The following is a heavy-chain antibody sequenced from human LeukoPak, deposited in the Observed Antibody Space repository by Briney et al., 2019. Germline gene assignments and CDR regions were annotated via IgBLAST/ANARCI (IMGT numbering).Heavy chain of an antibody. CDR1: GNSFIRYW. V-gene: IGHV5-51*01. J-gene: IGHJ3*02. CDR3: ARQREFGHGYNFDAFDI. Sequence: GESLKISCQGSGNSFIRYWIGWVRQMPGKGLEWMAIIYPGDSDARYSPSFQGQVTISADRSISTAYLQWNSLKASDTAMYYCARQREFGHGYNFDAFDIWGQGTMVTVSS. CDR2: IYPGDSDA. D-gene: IGHD5-24*01.